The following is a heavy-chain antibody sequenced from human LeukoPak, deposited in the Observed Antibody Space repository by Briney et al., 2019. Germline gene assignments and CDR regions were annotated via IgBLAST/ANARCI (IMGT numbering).Heavy chain of an antibody. CDR2: INHSGST. J-gene: IGHJ4*02. V-gene: IGHV4-34*01. CDR3: ARARTRELLDY. CDR1: GGFFSGYY. D-gene: IGHD1-26*01. Sequence: SETLSLTCAVYGGFFSGYYWSWIRQPPGKGLEWIGEINHSGSTNYNPSLKSRVTISVDTSKNQFSLKLSSVTAADTAVYYCARARTRELLDYWGQGTLVTVSS.